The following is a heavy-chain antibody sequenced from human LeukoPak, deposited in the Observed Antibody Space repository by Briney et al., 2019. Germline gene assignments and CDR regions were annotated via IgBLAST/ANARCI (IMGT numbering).Heavy chain of an antibody. Sequence: SVKVSFKASGFTFTSSAVQWVRQARGQRLEWIGWIVVGSGNTNYAQKFQERVTITRDMSTSTAYMELSSLRSEDTAVYYCATILTGYYFPDYWGQGTLVTVSS. CDR1: GFTFTSSA. CDR2: IVVGSGNT. CDR3: ATILTGYYFPDY. V-gene: IGHV1-58*01. D-gene: IGHD3-9*01. J-gene: IGHJ4*02.